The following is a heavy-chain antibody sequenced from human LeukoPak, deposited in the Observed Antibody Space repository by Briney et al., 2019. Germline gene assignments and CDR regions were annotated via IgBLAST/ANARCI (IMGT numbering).Heavy chain of an antibody. V-gene: IGHV3-74*01. CDR3: VREMDMTYRGHDY. CDR2: INGDGRST. CDR1: GFTFSSYW. D-gene: IGHD1-26*01. Sequence: PGGSLRLSCAASGFTFSSYWMHWVRQAPGKGLVPVSRINGDGRSTSYADSVKGRFTISRDNAENTVYLQMNSLRAEDTAVYYCVREMDMTYRGHDYWAREPWSPSPQ. J-gene: IGHJ4*02.